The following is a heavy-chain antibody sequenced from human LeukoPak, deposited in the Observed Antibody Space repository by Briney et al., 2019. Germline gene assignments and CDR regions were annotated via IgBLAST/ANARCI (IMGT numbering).Heavy chain of an antibody. CDR3: AKDQAYYDFWSGYSNFDP. CDR1: GFTFSSYS. CDR2: ISSSSSTI. V-gene: IGHV3-48*01. Sequence: GGSLRLSCAASGFTFSSYSMNWVRQAPGKGLEWVSYISSSSSTIYYADSVKGRFTISRDNSKNTLYLQMNSLRAEDTAVYYCAKDQAYYDFWSGYSNFDPWGQGTLVTVSS. J-gene: IGHJ5*02. D-gene: IGHD3-3*01.